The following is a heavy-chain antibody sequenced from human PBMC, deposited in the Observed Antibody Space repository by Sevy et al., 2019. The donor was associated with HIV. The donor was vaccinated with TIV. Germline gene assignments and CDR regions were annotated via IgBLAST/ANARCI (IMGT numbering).Heavy chain of an antibody. Sequence: GGSLRLSCAASGFTFSSYNMNWVRQAPGKGLEWVSSMTSGGYISSADSVKGRFTISRDNAKNSQVQQMNSLRAEDTAMYYCARLSSCGCACYIFDSWGQGTLVTVSS. J-gene: IGHJ4*02. CDR3: ARLSSCGCACYIFDS. V-gene: IGHV3-21*01. D-gene: IGHD2-21*02. CDR2: MTSGGYI. CDR1: GFTFSSYN.